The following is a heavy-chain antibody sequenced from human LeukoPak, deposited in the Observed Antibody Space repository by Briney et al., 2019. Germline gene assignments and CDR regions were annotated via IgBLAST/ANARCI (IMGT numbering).Heavy chain of an antibody. CDR1: GYTLIELS. D-gene: IGHD3-22*01. CDR3: ATVLDGSSGYLFDY. V-gene: IGHV1-24*01. CDR2: FDPEDGET. Sequence: ASVKVSCKVSGYTLIELSMHWVRQAPGKGLEWMGGFDPEDGETIYVQKFQGRVTMTEDTSTDTAYMELSSLRSEDTAVYYCATVLDGSSGYLFDYWGQGTLVTVSS. J-gene: IGHJ4*02.